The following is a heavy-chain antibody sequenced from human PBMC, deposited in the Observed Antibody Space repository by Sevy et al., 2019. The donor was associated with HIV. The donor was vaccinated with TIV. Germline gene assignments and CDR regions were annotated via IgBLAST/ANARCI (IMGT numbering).Heavy chain of an antibody. CDR3: AITRDYYSGNSGYFDY. V-gene: IGHV1-24*01. Sequence: ASVKVSCKISGYTLNEFAMHWVRQAPGKGLQWMGTFDPEDGETIYAQKFQGRFAMTEDPSTDTADMELSSLRSEDTAVYYCAITRDYYSGNSGYFDYWGQGTLVTVSS. D-gene: IGHD3-22*01. CDR1: GYTLNEFA. J-gene: IGHJ4*02. CDR2: FDPEDGET.